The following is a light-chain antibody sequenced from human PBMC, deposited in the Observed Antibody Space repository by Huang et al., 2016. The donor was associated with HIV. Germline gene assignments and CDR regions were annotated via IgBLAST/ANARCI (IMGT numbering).Light chain of an antibody. CDR2: GAS. J-gene: IGKJ1*01. Sequence: IVMTQSPATLSVSPGERAALSCRASHSIGRNLAWYQQIPGQAPRLLCYGASTRASGVPARFSGSGSGTEFTLTISSLQSEDFAVYYCQQYNNWPRTFGQGTKVDI. CDR1: HSIGRN. CDR3: QQYNNWPRT. V-gene: IGKV3-15*01.